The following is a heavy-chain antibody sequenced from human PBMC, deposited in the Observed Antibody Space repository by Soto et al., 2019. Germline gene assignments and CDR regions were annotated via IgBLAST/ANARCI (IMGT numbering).Heavy chain of an antibody. CDR1: GYTFIHYY. D-gene: IGHD2-21*01. CDR3: ARSLLQGDF. J-gene: IGHJ4*02. CDR2: INPNGGST. V-gene: IGHV1-46*01. Sequence: QVQLVQSGAEVKKPGASVKISCKASGYTFIHYYIHWVRQAPGQGLEWMAIINPNGGSTNYAQKFQGRVTVTSDTSTTPVSMELTSLESDATAVYFCARSLLQGDFWGQGTLVTVSS.